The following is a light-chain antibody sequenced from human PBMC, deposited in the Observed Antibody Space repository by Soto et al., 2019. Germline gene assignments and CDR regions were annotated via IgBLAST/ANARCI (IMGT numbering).Light chain of an antibody. J-gene: IGKJ3*01. CDR2: DAS. CDR1: QSVSSY. CDR3: QQRSNWPPGI. Sequence: EIVFTQSPATLSFSPGESATLSCRASQSVSSYLAWYQQKPGQAPRLPIYDASNRATGIPARFSGSGSGTDFTLTISSLEPEDFAVYYCQQRSNWPPGIFGPGTKVDIK. V-gene: IGKV3-11*01.